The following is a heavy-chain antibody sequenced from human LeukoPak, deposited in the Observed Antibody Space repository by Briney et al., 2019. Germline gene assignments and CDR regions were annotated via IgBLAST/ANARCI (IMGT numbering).Heavy chain of an antibody. D-gene: IGHD1-26*01. J-gene: IGHJ3*02. CDR2: FDPEDGET. CDR3: VTDLVSGGARFFAAFDI. CDR1: GYTLTELS. V-gene: IGHV1-24*01. Sequence: ASVKVSCKVSGYTLTELSMHWVRQAPGKGLEWMGGFDPEDGETIYAQKFQGRVTMTEDTSTDTAYMELSSLRSEDTAVYYCVTDLVSGGARFFAAFDIWGQGTMVTVSS.